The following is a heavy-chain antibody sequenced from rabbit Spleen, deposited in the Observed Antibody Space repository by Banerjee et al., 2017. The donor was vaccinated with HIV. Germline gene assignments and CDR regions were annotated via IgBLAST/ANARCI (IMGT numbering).Heavy chain of an antibody. Sequence: QLKESGGGLVQPGGSLKLSCKASGFDFNSYYMSWVRQAPGKGLEWIGYIDPIFGTTYYASWVNGRFSISRENTQNTVFLQLNSLTVADTATYFCARDPAYSSGSGSAIPYLWGPGTLVTVS. J-gene: IGHJ4*01. CDR3: ARDPAYSSGSGSAIPYL. CDR2: IDPIFGTT. V-gene: IGHV1S7*01. D-gene: IGHD1-1*01. CDR1: GFDFNSYY.